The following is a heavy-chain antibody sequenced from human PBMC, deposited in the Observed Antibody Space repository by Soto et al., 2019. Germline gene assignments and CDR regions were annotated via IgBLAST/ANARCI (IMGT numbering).Heavy chain of an antibody. V-gene: IGHV4-61*01. CDR3: ARHGQYYDSSGYNLWFDP. CDR1: GGSVSSGNYY. Sequence: PSETLSLTCTVSGGSVSSGNYYWGWIRQPPGKGLEWIGYFYYTGSINYNPSLKSRVTISVDTSKNQFSLKLSSVTAADTAVYYCARHGQYYDSSGYNLWFDPWGQGTLVTVSS. D-gene: IGHD3-22*01. J-gene: IGHJ5*02. CDR2: FYYTGSI.